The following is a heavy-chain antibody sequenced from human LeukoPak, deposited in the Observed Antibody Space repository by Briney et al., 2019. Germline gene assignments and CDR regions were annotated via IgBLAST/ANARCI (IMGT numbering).Heavy chain of an antibody. CDR1: VYTFTSYG. J-gene: IGHJ6*04. CDR2: ISAYNGNT. D-gene: IGHD3-9*01. CDR3: ERAPYDILTVYYYYYGMDV. V-gene: IGHV1-18*04. Sequence: GASVKVSCKASVYTFTSYGISWVRQAPGQGLDLMGWISAYNGNTNYAQKLQGRVTMTTDTSTSTAYMELRSLRSDDTAVYYWERAPYDILTVYYYYYGMDVWGKGTTVTVSS.